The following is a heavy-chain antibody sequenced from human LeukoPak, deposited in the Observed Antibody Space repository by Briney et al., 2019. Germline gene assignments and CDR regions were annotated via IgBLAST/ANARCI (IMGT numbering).Heavy chain of an antibody. Sequence: GASVKLSCKASGYTFTSYAMNWVRQAPGQGLEWMGWINTNTGNPTYAQGFTGRFVFSLDTSVSTAYLQISSLKAEDTAVYYCARGWYSSGWHLFDYWGQGTLVTVSS. V-gene: IGHV7-4-1*02. J-gene: IGHJ4*02. D-gene: IGHD6-19*01. CDR1: GYTFTSYA. CDR2: INTNTGNP. CDR3: ARGWYSSGWHLFDY.